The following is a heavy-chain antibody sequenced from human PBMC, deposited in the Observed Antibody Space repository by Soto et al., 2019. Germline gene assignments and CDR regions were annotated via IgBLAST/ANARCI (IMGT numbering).Heavy chain of an antibody. CDR1: GFTFSSYS. CDR3: ARDLTNGKGYQIY. J-gene: IGHJ4*02. V-gene: IGHV3-21*01. CDR2: ISSSSSYI. Sequence: PGGSLRLSCAASGFTFSSYSMNWVRQAPGKGLEWVSSISSSSSYIYYADSVKGRFTISRDNAKNSLYLQMNSLRAEDTAVYYCARDLTNGKGYQIYWGQGTLVTVSS. D-gene: IGHD2-2*01.